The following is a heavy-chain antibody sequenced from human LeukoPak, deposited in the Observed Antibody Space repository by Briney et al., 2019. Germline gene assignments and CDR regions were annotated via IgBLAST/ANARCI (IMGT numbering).Heavy chain of an antibody. CDR2: IGAYIGDT. J-gene: IGHJ4*02. Sequence: ASVKVSCKASGYSFTNYGISWVRQAPGQGLEWMGWIGAYIGDTNYAQKLQGRVIMTTDTSTSTAHMELRSLRSEDTAVYYCARAGDSSGYYYVGYSDYWGQGTLVTVSS. CDR1: GYSFTNYG. V-gene: IGHV1-18*01. CDR3: ARAGDSSGYYYVGYSDY. D-gene: IGHD3-22*01.